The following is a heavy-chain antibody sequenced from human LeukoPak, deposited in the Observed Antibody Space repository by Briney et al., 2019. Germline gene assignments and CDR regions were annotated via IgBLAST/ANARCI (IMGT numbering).Heavy chain of an antibody. V-gene: IGHV3-7*01. CDR1: GFSISAYW. J-gene: IGHJ4*02. CDR2: INQDGSEN. Sequence: GGSLRLSCAASGFSISAYWMIWVRQAPGKGLEWVANINQDGSENFYVDSVKGRFTISRDNTKSSLYLQMNSLRAEDTAVYFCAREEGYMGPDYWGQGTLVTVSS. D-gene: IGHD5-12*01. CDR3: AREEGYMGPDY.